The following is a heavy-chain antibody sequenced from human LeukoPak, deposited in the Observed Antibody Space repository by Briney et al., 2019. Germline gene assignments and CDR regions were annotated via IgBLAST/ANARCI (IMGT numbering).Heavy chain of an antibody. CDR3: AGWLSEQFDY. CDR2: ISNDGRNT. V-gene: IGHV3-23*01. J-gene: IGHJ4*02. Sequence: GGSLRLSCAASGFTFSYHGMSWVRQAPGKGLEWVSTISNDGRNTHYTDSVKGRFTISRDNSKSTLYVQMDSLRIEDTAIYYCAGWLSEQFDYWGPGTLVTVSS. CDR1: GFTFSYHG. D-gene: IGHD2-15*01.